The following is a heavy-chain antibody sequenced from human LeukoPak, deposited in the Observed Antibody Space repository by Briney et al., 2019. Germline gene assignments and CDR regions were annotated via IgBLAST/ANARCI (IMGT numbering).Heavy chain of an antibody. Sequence: SGPTLAKPTQTLTLTCTFSGFSLSTSGVGVGWIRQPPGKALEWLALIYWDDDKRYSPSLNSRLTITKDNSKNQVVLTMTNMDPVDTATYYCAHREGIVPFDYWGQGTLVTVSS. CDR2: IYWDDDK. D-gene: IGHD1-26*01. CDR3: AHREGIVPFDY. J-gene: IGHJ4*02. V-gene: IGHV2-5*02. CDR1: GFSLSTSGVG.